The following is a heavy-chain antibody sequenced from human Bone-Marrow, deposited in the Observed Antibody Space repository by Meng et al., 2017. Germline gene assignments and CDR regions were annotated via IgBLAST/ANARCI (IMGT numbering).Heavy chain of an antibody. D-gene: IGHD4-17*01. Sequence: QGRLQESGPGPVKPSQTLSLTCTVSGGSISSGNHYWSWIRQHPGKGLEYIGYIYYSGSTYYNPSLKSRVIISVDTSKNQFSLRLNSVTAADTAVYYCASLYGDSSVWYLDLWGRGTLVTVSS. CDR2: IYYSGST. V-gene: IGHV4-31*03. CDR1: GGSISSGNHY. CDR3: ASLYGDSSVWYLDL. J-gene: IGHJ2*01.